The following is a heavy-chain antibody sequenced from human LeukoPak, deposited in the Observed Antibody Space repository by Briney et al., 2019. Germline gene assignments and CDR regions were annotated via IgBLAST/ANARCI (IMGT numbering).Heavy chain of an antibody. CDR2: ISSSSSTI. CDR3: ARASLQYSSSRGYFDY. CDR1: GFTFSDYY. Sequence: GGSLRLSCAASGFTFSDYYMSWIRQAPGKGLEWVSYISSSSSTIYYADSVKGRFTISRDNAKNSLYLQMNSLRAEDTAVYYCARASLQYSSSRGYFDYWGQGTLVTVSS. J-gene: IGHJ4*02. V-gene: IGHV3-11*04. D-gene: IGHD6-13*01.